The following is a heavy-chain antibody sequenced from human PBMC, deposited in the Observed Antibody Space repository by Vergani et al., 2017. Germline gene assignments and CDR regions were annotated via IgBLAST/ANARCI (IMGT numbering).Heavy chain of an antibody. V-gene: IGHV4-34*01. CDR2: INHSGST. D-gene: IGHD5-18*01. CDR1: GGSFSGYY. Sequence: QVQLQQWGAGLLKPSETLSLTCAVYGGSFSGYYWSWIRQPPGKGLEWIGEINHSGSTNYNPSLKSRVTISVDTSKNQFSLKLSSVTAAHTAVYYCARDRGYSYGYNWFDPWGQGTLVTVSS. CDR3: ARDRGYSYGYNWFDP. J-gene: IGHJ5*02.